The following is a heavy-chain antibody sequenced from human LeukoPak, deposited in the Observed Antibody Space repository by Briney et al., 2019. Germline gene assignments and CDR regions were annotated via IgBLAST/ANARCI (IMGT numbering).Heavy chain of an antibody. CDR3: ARDTRVVITSCLDY. Sequence: PGGSLRLSCAASGFTFSSYAMHWVRQAPGKGLEWVAVISYDGSNKYYADSVKGRFTISRDNSKNTLYLQMNSLRAEDTAVYYCARDTRVVITSCLDYWGQGTLVTVSS. J-gene: IGHJ4*02. CDR2: ISYDGSNK. D-gene: IGHD3-22*01. V-gene: IGHV3-30-3*01. CDR1: GFTFSSYA.